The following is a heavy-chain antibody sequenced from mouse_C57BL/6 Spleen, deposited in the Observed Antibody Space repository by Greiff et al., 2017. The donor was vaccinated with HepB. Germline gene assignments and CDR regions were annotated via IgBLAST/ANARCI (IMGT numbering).Heavy chain of an antibody. V-gene: IGHV1-55*01. Sequence: QVHVKQPGAELVKPGASVKMSCKASGYTFTSYWITWVKQRPGQGLEWIGDIYPGSGSTNYNEKFKSKATLTVDTSSSTAYMQLSSLTSEDSAVYYCARSSSGSFFAYWGQGTLVTVSA. CDR2: IYPGSGST. CDR3: ARSSSGSFFAY. CDR1: GYTFTSYW. J-gene: IGHJ3*01. D-gene: IGHD3-2*02.